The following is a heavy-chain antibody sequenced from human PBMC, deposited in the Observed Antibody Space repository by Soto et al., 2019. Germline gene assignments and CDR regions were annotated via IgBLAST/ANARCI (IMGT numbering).Heavy chain of an antibody. CDR3: ARGHGTDY. D-gene: IGHD1-1*01. V-gene: IGHV4-34*01. J-gene: IGHJ4*02. Sequence: SETLSLICAVYGGSFSGFYWSWIRQPPGKGLEWIGEINHSGSTNYNPSLKSRVTISVDTSKNQFSLKLSSVTAADTAVYYCARGHGTDYWGQGTLVTVSS. CDR1: GGSFSGFY. CDR2: INHSGST.